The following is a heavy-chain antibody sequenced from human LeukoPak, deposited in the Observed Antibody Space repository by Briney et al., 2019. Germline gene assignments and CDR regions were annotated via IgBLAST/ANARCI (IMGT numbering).Heavy chain of an antibody. CDR1: GYTFSGHY. J-gene: IGHJ4*02. V-gene: IGHV1-2*02. CDR2: IHPYSGGT. Sequence: SVKLSCKASGYTFSGHYMHWVRQPPGQGLESMGWIHPYSGGTNYAQKFQGRVTMTGDTSISTAYMELSRLRSDDAAVYFCGGEYSSSSWVFDFWGQGTLVTVSS. D-gene: IGHD6-6*01. CDR3: GGEYSSSSWVFDF.